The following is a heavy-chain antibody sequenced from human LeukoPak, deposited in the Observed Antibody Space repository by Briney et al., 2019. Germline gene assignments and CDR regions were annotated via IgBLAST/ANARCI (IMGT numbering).Heavy chain of an antibody. CDR1: GFTFSSYA. Sequence: GRSLRLSCAASGFTFSSYAMHWVRQAPGKGLVWVSRINSDGSSTSYADSVKGRFTISRDNAKNTLYLQMNSLRAEDTAVYYCARAEELLLWFGELLSSHYYGMDVWGQGTTVTVSS. CDR3: ARAEELLLWFGELLSSHYYGMDV. V-gene: IGHV3-74*01. CDR2: INSDGSST. D-gene: IGHD3-10*01. J-gene: IGHJ6*02.